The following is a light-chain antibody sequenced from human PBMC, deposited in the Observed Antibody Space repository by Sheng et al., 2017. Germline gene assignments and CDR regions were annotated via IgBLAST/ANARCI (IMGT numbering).Light chain of an antibody. CDR2: QDN. J-gene: IGLJ2*01. CDR1: KLGDNY. CDR3: QAWAGSTAV. V-gene: IGLV3-1*01. Sequence: SYELTQPPSVSVSPGQTASITCSGDKLGDNYASWYQQKPGQSPVLVIYQDNKRPSGIPERFSGSSSGDTATLTISGTQAMDEADYYCQAWAGSTAVFGGGTKLSVL.